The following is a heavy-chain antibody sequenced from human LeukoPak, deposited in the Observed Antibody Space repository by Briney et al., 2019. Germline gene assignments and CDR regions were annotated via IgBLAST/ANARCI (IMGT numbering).Heavy chain of an antibody. J-gene: IGHJ4*02. CDR1: GFTFSNYA. V-gene: IGHV3-23*01. D-gene: IGHD3-3*01. CDR3: ARRLSFGVAIGDFDY. Sequence: GGSLRLSCAASGFTFSNYAMSWVRQAPGKGLEWVSAISGSGDSTYYADSVKGRFTISRDSSMETLYQQMNSLRAEDTATYFCARRLSFGVAIGDFDYWGQGTLVTVSS. CDR2: ISGSGDST.